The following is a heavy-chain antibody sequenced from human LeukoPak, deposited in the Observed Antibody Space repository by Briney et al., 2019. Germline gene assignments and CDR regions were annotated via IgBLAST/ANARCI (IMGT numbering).Heavy chain of an antibody. V-gene: IGHV5-51*01. CDR3: ASRPFETTVVPWDFY. Sequence: GESLQISCKGSGYHFNTYWVAWVRQLPGKGLEWMGIIRPMNSDVRYSPSFQGQVTISADRSINTAYLQWSSLTASDTAMYYCASRPFETTVVPWDFYWGQGTQVTVSS. D-gene: IGHD4-23*01. CDR2: IRPMNSDV. J-gene: IGHJ4*02. CDR1: GYHFNTYW.